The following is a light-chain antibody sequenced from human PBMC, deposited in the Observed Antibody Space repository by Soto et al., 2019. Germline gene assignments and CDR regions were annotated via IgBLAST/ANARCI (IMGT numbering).Light chain of an antibody. Sequence: DIQMTQTPSSVSASVGDRVTMTCRASQNINNWLAWYQQKPGKAPKALILTTSSLQSGVPSRFSGSGSGTDFTLTICSLQPEDFATYFCQQANSIPLTFGQGTRLE. CDR3: QQANSIPLT. J-gene: IGKJ2*01. V-gene: IGKV1-12*01. CDR2: TTS. CDR1: QNINNW.